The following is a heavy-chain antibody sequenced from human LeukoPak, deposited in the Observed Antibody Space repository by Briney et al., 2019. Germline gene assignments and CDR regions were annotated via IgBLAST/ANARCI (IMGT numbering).Heavy chain of an antibody. Sequence: ASVKVSCKASGYTFTSYGISWVRQAPGQGLEWMGWISAYNGNTNYAQKFQGRVTMTTDTSTSTAYMELRSLRSDDTAAYYCARGKPIQPWLPEGVGANWFDPWGQGTLVTVSS. J-gene: IGHJ5*02. CDR1: GYTFTSYG. CDR3: ARGKPIQPWLPEGVGANWFDP. CDR2: ISAYNGNT. D-gene: IGHD5-18*01. V-gene: IGHV1-18*01.